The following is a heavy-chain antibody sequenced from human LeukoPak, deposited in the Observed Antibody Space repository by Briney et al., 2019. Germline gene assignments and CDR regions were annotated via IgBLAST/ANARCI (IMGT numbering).Heavy chain of an antibody. J-gene: IGHJ4*02. D-gene: IGHD3-10*01. V-gene: IGHV5-51*01. CDR1: GYSFTSYW. CDR3: ARFRRRGYGSSAPDY. CDR2: IYPGDSDT. Sequence: GESLKISCKGSGYSFTSYWIGWVRQMPGKGLEWMGIIYPGDSDTRYSPSFQGQVTISADKSISTAYLQWSSLKASDTAMYYCARFRRRGYGSSAPDYWGQGTLVTVSS.